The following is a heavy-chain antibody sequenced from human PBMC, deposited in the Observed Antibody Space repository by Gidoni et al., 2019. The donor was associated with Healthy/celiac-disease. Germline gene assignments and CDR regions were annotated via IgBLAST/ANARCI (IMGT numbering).Heavy chain of an antibody. CDR3: ARGGRWDQLLLGAYGMDV. J-gene: IGHJ6*02. V-gene: IGHV1-2*02. Sequence: QVQLLQTGAEVKKPGASVKVSCKASGYTFTRYYMHWVRQAPGQGLEWMGWINPNSGGTNDAQKFKGRVTMTRDTSISTAYMELSRLRSDDTAVYYWARGGRWDQLLLGAYGMDVWGQGTTVTVSS. D-gene: IGHD2-2*01. CDR1: GYTFTRYY. CDR2: INPNSGGT.